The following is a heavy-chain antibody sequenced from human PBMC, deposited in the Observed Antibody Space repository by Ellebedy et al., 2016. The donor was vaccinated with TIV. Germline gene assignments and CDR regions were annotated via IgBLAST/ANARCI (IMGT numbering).Heavy chain of an antibody. CDR1: RGTFGLHA. CDR3: ADGTYLYDDSGYLSVKYFDT. Sequence: SVKVSCKPSRGTFGLHAINWLQPAPGQGPDWMGGIFPSICRPQYAHNLQDRVTISGDESITTVHLELSSLRSDETVVYYCADGTYLYDDSGYLSVKYFDTWGQGTLVTVSS. J-gene: IGHJ4*02. CDR2: IFPSICRP. V-gene: IGHV1-69*13. D-gene: IGHD3-22*01.